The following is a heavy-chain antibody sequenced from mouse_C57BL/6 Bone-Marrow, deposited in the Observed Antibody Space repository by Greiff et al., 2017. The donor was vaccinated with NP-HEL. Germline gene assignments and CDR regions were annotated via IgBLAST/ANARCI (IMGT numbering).Heavy chain of an antibody. CDR3: ARGDYYGSSPWFAY. D-gene: IGHD1-1*01. Sequence: QVQLKQSGAELVKPGASVKMSCKASGYTFTTYPIEWMKQNHGKSLEWIGNFHPYNDATKYNEQFKGKATLTVEKSSSTVYLELSRITSDDSAVYYCARGDYYGSSPWFAYWGQGTLVTVSA. CDR1: GYTFTTYP. J-gene: IGHJ3*01. CDR2: FHPYNDAT. V-gene: IGHV1-47*01.